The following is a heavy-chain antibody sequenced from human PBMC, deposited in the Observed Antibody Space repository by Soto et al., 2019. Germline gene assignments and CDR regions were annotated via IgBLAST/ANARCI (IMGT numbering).Heavy chain of an antibody. CDR3: ASGRPDGMDV. CDR1: GFTFGSYW. Sequence: EVQLVGSGGGLVQPGGSLRVSCAASGFTFGSYWMNWVRQAPGKGLVWVSRIDSDGSSTTYADSVKGRFTTSRANAKNTLYLQMSSLRVEDTAVYYCASGRPDGMDVWSQGTTVTVSS. J-gene: IGHJ6*02. CDR2: IDSDGSST. V-gene: IGHV3-74*01.